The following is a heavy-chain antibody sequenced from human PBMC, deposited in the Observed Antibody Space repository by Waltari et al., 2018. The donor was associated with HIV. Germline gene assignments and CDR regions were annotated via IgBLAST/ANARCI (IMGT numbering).Heavy chain of an antibody. V-gene: IGHV4-34*01. CDR2: INHSGST. CDR1: GGSFSGYY. D-gene: IGHD3-10*01. CDR3: ARGRITMVQGVIFYYYGMDV. J-gene: IGHJ6*02. Sequence: QVQLQQWGAGLLKPSETLSLTCAVYGGSFSGYYWSWIRQPPGKGLEWIGEINHSGSTNYNPSLKSRVTISVDTSKNQFSLKLSSVTAADTAVYYCARGRITMVQGVIFYYYGMDVWGQGTTVTVSS.